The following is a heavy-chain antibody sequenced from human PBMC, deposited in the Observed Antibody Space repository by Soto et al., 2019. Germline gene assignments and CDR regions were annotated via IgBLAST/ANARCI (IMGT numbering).Heavy chain of an antibody. Sequence: VQLVESGGGVVQPGRSLRLSCAASGFTFFSYGMHWVRQAPGKGLEWVAVIWYDGSNTYYADSVKGRFTISRDNSKNTLYLQMNSLRAEDTAVYYCAREVGDFDSWGQGTLVTVSS. V-gene: IGHV3-33*01. D-gene: IGHD2-2*01. CDR1: GFTFFSYG. CDR3: AREVGDFDS. CDR2: IWYDGSNT. J-gene: IGHJ4*02.